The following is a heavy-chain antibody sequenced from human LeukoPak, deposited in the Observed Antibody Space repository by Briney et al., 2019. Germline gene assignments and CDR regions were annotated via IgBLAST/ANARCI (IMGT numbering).Heavy chain of an antibody. CDR3: ARNYCTGGSCYVNDY. Sequence: SETLSLTCAVYGGSFSGYYWSWIRQTPGKGLEWIGSIYSSGNTNYNPSLKSRVTMSIDTSKNQFSLKLTSVTAADTAVYYCARNYCTGGSCYVNDYWGQGTLVTVSS. J-gene: IGHJ4*02. CDR2: IYSSGNT. CDR1: GGSFSGYY. D-gene: IGHD2-15*01. V-gene: IGHV4-59*01.